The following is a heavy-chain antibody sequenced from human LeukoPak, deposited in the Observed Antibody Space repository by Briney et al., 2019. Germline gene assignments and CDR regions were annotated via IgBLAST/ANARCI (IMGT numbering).Heavy chain of an antibody. V-gene: IGHV3-23*01. J-gene: IGHJ4*02. CDR1: GFTFSSYA. CDR3: AKTDVSWPRYFDY. D-gene: IGHD6-13*01. CDR2: ISGSGGST. Sequence: GGSLRLSCAASGFTFSSYAMSRVRQAPGKGLEWVSAISGSGGSTYYADSVKGRFTISRDNSKNTLYLQMNSLRAEDTAVYYRAKTDVSWPRYFDYRGQGTLVTVSS.